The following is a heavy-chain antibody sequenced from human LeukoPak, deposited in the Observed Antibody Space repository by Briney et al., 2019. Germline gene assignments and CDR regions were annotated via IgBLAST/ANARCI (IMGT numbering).Heavy chain of an antibody. V-gene: IGHV1-18*01. CDR3: ARRLSGYIDI. Sequence: ASVKVSCKASGDTFTSYGISWVRQAPGQGLEWMGWISAYNGNTNYAQKLQGRVTMTTDTSTSTAYIELRGLRSEDTAVYYCARRLSGYIDIWGQGTMVTVSS. CDR1: GDTFTSYG. J-gene: IGHJ3*02. D-gene: IGHD3-3*01. CDR2: ISAYNGNT.